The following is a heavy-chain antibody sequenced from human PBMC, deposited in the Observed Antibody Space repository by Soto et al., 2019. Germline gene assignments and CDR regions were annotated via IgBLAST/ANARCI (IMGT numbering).Heavy chain of an antibody. D-gene: IGHD2-15*01. CDR3: ARGGSGDIVVVAAIDY. V-gene: IGHV4-31*03. J-gene: IGHJ4*02. Sequence: QVQLQESGPGLVKPSQTLSLTCTVSGGSISSGNYYWSWIRQHPGKGLEWIGYIFYSGSTYYNPSLQSRVTSSVDTSKNQFSLKLSSVTAADTAVYYCARGGSGDIVVVAAIDYWGQGTLVTVSS. CDR2: IFYSGST. CDR1: GGSISSGNYY.